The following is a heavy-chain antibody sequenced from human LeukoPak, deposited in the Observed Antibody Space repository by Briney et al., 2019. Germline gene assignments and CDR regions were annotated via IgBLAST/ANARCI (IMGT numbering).Heavy chain of an antibody. CDR2: TNSDGSST. CDR1: GFTFSSYW. CDR3: ARVISGWTEYFDY. J-gene: IGHJ4*02. D-gene: IGHD6-19*01. V-gene: IGHV3-74*01. Sequence: GGSLRLSCAASGFTFSSYWMHWVRQGPGKGLVWVSRTNSDGSSTRYADSVKGRFTISRDNAKNTLYLQMNSLRAEDTAVYYCARVISGWTEYFDYWGQGTLVTVSS.